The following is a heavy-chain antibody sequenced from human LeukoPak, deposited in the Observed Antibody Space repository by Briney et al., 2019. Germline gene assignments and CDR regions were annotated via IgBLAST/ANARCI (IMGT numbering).Heavy chain of an antibody. D-gene: IGHD3-3*01. V-gene: IGHV3-23*01. Sequence: GGSLRLSCAGSGFSFSSYAMSWVRQAPGKGLEWVSAISHSSSGTYYVDSVKGRFTISRDNSKNTLFMQMNSLRAEDTAVYFCAKVINSGYYYYFDFWGQGTLVTVSS. CDR2: ISHSSSGT. J-gene: IGHJ4*02. CDR1: GFSFSSYA. CDR3: AKVINSGYYYYFDF.